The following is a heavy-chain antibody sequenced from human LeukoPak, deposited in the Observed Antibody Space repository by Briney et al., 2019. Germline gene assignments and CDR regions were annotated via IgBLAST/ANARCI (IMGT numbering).Heavy chain of an antibody. D-gene: IGHD3-9*01. V-gene: IGHV4-59*12. Sequence: SETLSLTCAVYGGSFSGYYWSWIRQPPGKGLEWIGYIYYSGSTNYNPSLKSRVTISVDTSKNQFSLKLSSVTAADTAVYYCARERPSYYDILTGYYPRSLPYYFDYWGQGTLVTVSS. CDR1: GGSFSGYY. CDR2: IYYSGST. J-gene: IGHJ4*02. CDR3: ARERPSYYDILTGYYPRSLPYYFDY.